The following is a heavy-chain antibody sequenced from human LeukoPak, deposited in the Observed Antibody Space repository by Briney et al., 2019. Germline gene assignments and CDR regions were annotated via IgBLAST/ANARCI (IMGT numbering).Heavy chain of an antibody. D-gene: IGHD3-16*01. Sequence: PGGSLRLSCAASGFSFRSYHMHWLRQAPGKGLECVAVISYDGTSKHYADSVKGRFTISRDNSKNTLYLQVDSLRVEDTAVYYCARDLSGGGLDYWGQGTLVTVSS. J-gene: IGHJ4*02. CDR1: GFSFRSYH. CDR2: ISYDGTSK. CDR3: ARDLSGGGLDY. V-gene: IGHV3-30-3*01.